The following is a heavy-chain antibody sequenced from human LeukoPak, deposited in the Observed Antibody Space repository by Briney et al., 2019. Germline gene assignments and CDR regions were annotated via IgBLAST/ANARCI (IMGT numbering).Heavy chain of an antibody. J-gene: IGHJ5*02. Sequence: SETLSLTCAVYIGSFSGYHWSWIRQPPGRGLEWIGEIDHSGNTKYNPSLKSRVTISVDTSKNQFSLKLRALSAADTAVYFCARVLSLGGSPPQTNWFDPWGQGTLVTVSS. D-gene: IGHD1-26*01. V-gene: IGHV4-34*01. CDR3: ARVLSLGGSPPQTNWFDP. CDR2: IDHSGNT. CDR1: IGSFSGYH.